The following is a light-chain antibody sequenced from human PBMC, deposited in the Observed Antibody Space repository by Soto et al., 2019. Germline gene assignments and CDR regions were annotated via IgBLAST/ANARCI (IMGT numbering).Light chain of an antibody. Sequence: QTVLTQPPSVSGAPGQRVTISCTGSSSSIGAGYDVHWYQQRPGTAPKLPIFGNSNRPSGVPDRFSGSKSGTSASLTITGLQAEDEGDYYCQSYDSTLSDRYVFGSGTKLTVL. J-gene: IGLJ1*01. V-gene: IGLV1-40*01. CDR2: GNS. CDR1: SSSIGAGYD. CDR3: QSYDSTLSDRYV.